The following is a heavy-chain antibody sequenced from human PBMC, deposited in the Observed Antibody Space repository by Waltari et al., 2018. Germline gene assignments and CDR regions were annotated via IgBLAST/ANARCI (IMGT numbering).Heavy chain of an antibody. CDR3: ARLFGGEGYSFDY. V-gene: IGHV1-8*03. CDR1: GYTFSDYD. CDR2: MTPYNGNS. J-gene: IGHJ4*02. Sequence: QVRLVQSGAEVKKPGASVKVSCKTSGYTFSDYDINWVRQAPGQGLEWLGRMTPYNGNSRYPQKFQGRVTFTRDLSISTAYMEVIGLTSEDTAVYYCARLFGGEGYSFDYWGQGTVVTVSS. D-gene: IGHD2-21*01.